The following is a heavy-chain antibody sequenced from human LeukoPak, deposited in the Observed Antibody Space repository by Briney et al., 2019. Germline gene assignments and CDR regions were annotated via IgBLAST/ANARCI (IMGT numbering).Heavy chain of an antibody. J-gene: IGHJ4*02. Sequence: ASVTVSFTSSVYTFTIYGISWVRQAPGQGLEWMGWISAYNGNTNYAQKLQGRVTMTTDTSTSTAYMELRSLRSDDTAVYYCARDRPESSFDYWGQGTLVTVSS. V-gene: IGHV1-18*01. CDR1: VYTFTIYG. CDR2: ISAYNGNT. CDR3: ARDRPESSFDY. D-gene: IGHD6-13*01.